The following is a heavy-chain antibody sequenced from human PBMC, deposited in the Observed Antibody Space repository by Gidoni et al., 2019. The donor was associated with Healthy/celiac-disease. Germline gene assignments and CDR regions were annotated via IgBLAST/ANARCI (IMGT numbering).Heavy chain of an antibody. V-gene: IGHV3-23*01. D-gene: IGHD3-22*01. CDR1: GFTVCSYA. CDR2: IRGSGGST. CDR3: AKATFTMIVVVTSFDY. J-gene: IGHJ4*02. Sequence: EVQLLESGGGLVQPGGSLRLSCAASGFTVCSYAMSWVRQAPGKGLEWVSAIRGSGGSTYYADSVKGRFTISRDNSKNTLYLQMNSLRAEDTAVYYCAKATFTMIVVVTSFDYWGQGTLVTVSS.